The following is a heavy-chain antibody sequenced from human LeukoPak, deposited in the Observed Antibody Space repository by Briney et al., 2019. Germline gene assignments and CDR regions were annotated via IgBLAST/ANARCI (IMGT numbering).Heavy chain of an antibody. CDR2: IYYSGST. J-gene: IGHJ4*02. Sequence: PSETLSLTCAVYGGSFSGYYWSWIRQPPGKGLEWIGYIYYSGSTNYNPSLKSRVTISVDTSKNQFSLKLSSVTAADTAVYYCARGGRDDILTGYTPLDYWGQGTLVTVSS. V-gene: IGHV4-59*01. D-gene: IGHD3-9*01. CDR3: ARGGRDDILTGYTPLDY. CDR1: GGSFSGYY.